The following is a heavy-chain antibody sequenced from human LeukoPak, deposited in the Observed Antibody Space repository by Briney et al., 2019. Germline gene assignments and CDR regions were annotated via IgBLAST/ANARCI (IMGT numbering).Heavy chain of an antibody. CDR2: SDPEDGET. D-gene: IGHD3-10*01. Sequence: ASVKVSCKVPGYTLSELSMHWVRQAPGKGLEWMGGSDPEDGETIYAQKFQGRVTMTEDTSTDTAYMELSSLRSEDTAVYYCATDILARGSGTLLTFDAWGQGTLVTVSS. CDR3: ATDILARGSGTLLTFDA. CDR1: GYTLSELS. V-gene: IGHV1-24*01. J-gene: IGHJ4*02.